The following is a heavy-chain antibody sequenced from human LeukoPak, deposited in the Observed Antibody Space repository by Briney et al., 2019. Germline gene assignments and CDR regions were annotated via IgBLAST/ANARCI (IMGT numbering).Heavy chain of an antibody. V-gene: IGHV4-28*01. J-gene: IGHJ6*02. CDR3: ARSQYYGRTGMDV. D-gene: IGHD2/OR15-2a*01. Sequence: TPSETLSLTCAVSGYSISSSNWWGWIRQPPGKGLEWIGYIYYSGSTYYNPSLKSRVTMPVDTSKNQFSLKLSSVTAVDTAVYYCARSQYYGRTGMDVWGQGTTVTVSS. CDR2: IYYSGST. CDR1: GYSISSSNW.